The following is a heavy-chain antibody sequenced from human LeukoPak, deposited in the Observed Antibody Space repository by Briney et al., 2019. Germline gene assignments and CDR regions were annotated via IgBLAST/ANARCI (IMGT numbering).Heavy chain of an antibody. CDR3: THFWSGYFYYFDY. CDR2: ISGSGGST. J-gene: IGHJ4*02. CDR1: GFTFSSDA. Sequence: GGSLRLSCAASGFTFSSDAMSWVRQAPGKGLEWVSAISGSGGSTYYADSVKGRFTISRDNSKNTLYLQMNSLRAEDTAVYYCTHFWSGYFYYFDYWGQGTLVTVSS. D-gene: IGHD3-3*02. V-gene: IGHV3-23*01.